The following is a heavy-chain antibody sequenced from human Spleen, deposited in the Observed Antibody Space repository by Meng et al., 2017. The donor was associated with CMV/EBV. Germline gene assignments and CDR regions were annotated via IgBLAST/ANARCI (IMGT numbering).Heavy chain of an antibody. CDR2: IKRQSDGGTA. CDR3: AKVLLATTTGFGAFDI. J-gene: IGHJ3*02. CDR1: GFTFSKAW. Sequence: GGSLRLSCTAAGFTFSKAWMSWVRQAPGKGLEWIGRIKRQSDGGTADHAAPVKDRFNISRDDSKNTLYLQINSLKTEDTAIYYCAKVLLATTTGFGAFDIWGQGTRVTVSS. D-gene: IGHD3-10*01. V-gene: IGHV3-15*01.